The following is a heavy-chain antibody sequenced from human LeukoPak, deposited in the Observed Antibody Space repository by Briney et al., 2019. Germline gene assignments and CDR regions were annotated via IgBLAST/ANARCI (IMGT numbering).Heavy chain of an antibody. J-gene: IGHJ3*02. CDR1: GFPFDDYA. CDR3: AREGWDNWNYRNDAFDI. Sequence: GRSLRLSCAASGFPFDDYAMHWVRQAPGKGLVWVSRINSDGSSTSYADSVKGRFTVSRDNAKNTLYLQMNSLRAEDTAVYYCAREGWDNWNYRNDAFDIWGQGTMVTVSS. D-gene: IGHD1-7*01. CDR2: INSDGSST. V-gene: IGHV3-74*01.